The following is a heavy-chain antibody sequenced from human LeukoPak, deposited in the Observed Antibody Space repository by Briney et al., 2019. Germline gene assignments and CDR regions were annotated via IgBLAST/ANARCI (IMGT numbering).Heavy chain of an antibody. CDR2: IYYSGST. J-gene: IGHJ6*02. CDR1: GGSISSYY. Sequence: SETQSLTCTVSGGSISSYYWSWIRQPPGKGLEWIGYIYYSGSTNYNPSLKSRVTISVDTSKNQFSLKLSSVTAADTAVYYCARGAQTASSSWYPYYYYYYGMDVWGQGTTVTVSS. D-gene: IGHD6-13*01. V-gene: IGHV4-59*01. CDR3: ARGAQTASSSWYPYYYYYYGMDV.